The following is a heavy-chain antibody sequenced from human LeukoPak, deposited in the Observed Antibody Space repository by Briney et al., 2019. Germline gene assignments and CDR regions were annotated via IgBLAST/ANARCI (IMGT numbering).Heavy chain of an antibody. V-gene: IGHV3-30*03. CDR2: ISYDGSNK. CDR3: ARRCSSTSCYGAFDI. J-gene: IGHJ3*02. Sequence: GGSLRLSCAASGFAFSSYGMHWVRQAPGKGLEWVAVISYDGSNKYYADSVKGRFTISRDNSKNTLYLQMNSLRAEDTAVYYCARRCSSTSCYGAFDIWGQGTMVTVSS. D-gene: IGHD2-2*01. CDR1: GFAFSSYG.